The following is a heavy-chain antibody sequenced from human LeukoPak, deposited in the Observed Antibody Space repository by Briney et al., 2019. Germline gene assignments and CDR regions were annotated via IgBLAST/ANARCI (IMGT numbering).Heavy chain of an antibody. D-gene: IGHD4-11*01. CDR1: GFTFSNHH. Sequence: PGGSLRLSCSASGFTFSNHHMTWVRQAPGKGLEWVSYISSSSSVIYYADSVKGRFTISRDNAKNSLYLQMNSLRAEDTAVYYCARDSTTVTTGDYYGMDVWGQGTTVTVSS. V-gene: IGHV3-48*01. CDR2: ISSSSSVI. J-gene: IGHJ6*02. CDR3: ARDSTTVTTGDYYGMDV.